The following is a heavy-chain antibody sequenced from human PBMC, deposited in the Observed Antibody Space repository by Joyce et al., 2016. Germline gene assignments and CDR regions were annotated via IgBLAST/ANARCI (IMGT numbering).Heavy chain of an antibody. Sequence: QVLLVQSGAAVKRPGSSLRVSCKSSGGDFSNYTVNWVRQAPGKGLGWMGGSIPFFGAAKYAEDFQGRVTLTADQSTRTAYLELSSLTSADTAVYYCARGGTSSDHYFFYTLDVWGPGTTVIVSS. J-gene: IGHJ6*02. CDR3: ARGGTSSDHYFFYTLDV. D-gene: IGHD1-14*01. CDR1: GGDFSNYT. V-gene: IGHV1-69*12. CDR2: SIPFFGAA.